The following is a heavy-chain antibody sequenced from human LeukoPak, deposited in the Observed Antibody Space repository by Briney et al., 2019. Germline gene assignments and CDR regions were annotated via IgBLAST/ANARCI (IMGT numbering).Heavy chain of an antibody. Sequence: GRSLRLSCAASGFTFSSYAMSWVRQAPGKGLEWVSAISGSGGSTYYADSVKGRFTISRDNSKNTLYLQMNSLRAEDTAVYYCAKDSGYDSSGYYYSRFDYWGQGTLVTVSS. J-gene: IGHJ4*02. V-gene: IGHV3-23*01. CDR3: AKDSGYDSSGYYYSRFDY. CDR1: GFTFSSYA. CDR2: ISGSGGST. D-gene: IGHD3-22*01.